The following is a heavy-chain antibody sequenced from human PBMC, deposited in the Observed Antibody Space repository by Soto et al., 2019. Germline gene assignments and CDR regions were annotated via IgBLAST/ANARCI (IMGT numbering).Heavy chain of an antibody. CDR2: IKGDGTIT. CDR1: GFTFSRDW. CDR3: EIGGLGNYYNDY. J-gene: IGHJ4*02. Sequence: EVQLVESGGGLVQPGGSLRLSCAASGFTFSRDWMHWVRQSPGKGLVWVSRIKGDGTITNYADSVKGLFTTSRDNAKNTVYLQLNSPTTEDSAVYYCEIGGLGNYYNDYWGQGTLGTVSS. D-gene: IGHD3-10*01. V-gene: IGHV3-74*01.